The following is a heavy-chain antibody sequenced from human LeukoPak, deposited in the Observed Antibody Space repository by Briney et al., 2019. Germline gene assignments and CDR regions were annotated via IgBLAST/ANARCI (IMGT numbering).Heavy chain of an antibody. D-gene: IGHD3-10*01. V-gene: IGHV1-69*13. J-gene: IGHJ4*02. Sequence: SVKVSCKASGGTFSSYAISWVRQAPGQGLEWMGGIIPIFGTANYAQKFQGRVTITADESTSTAYMELSSLRSEDTAVYYCATHYYGSGSYYPYFDYWGQGTLATVSS. CDR3: ATHYYGSGSYYPYFDY. CDR1: GGTFSSYA. CDR2: IIPIFGTA.